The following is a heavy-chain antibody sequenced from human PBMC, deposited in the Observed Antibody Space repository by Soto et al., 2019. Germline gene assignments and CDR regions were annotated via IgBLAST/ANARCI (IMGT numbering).Heavy chain of an antibody. V-gene: IGHV1-18*01. J-gene: IGHJ5*02. D-gene: IGHD5-18*01. CDR1: GYSFTSYG. Sequence: ASVKVSCTASGYSFTSYGITWVRQAPGQGLEWMGWSSAYNGNTNYAQKLQGRVTMTTDTSTSTAYMELRNLRSDDTAVYYCARDVDTTSHLNWFDPWGQGVMVTVSS. CDR3: ARDVDTTSHLNWFDP. CDR2: SSAYNGNT.